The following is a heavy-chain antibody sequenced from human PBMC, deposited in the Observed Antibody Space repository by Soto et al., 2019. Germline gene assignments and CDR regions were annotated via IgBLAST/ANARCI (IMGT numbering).Heavy chain of an antibody. V-gene: IGHV1-2*02. CDR2: INPATGAA. CDR3: ARGGGVGVAGSAAFDM. D-gene: IGHD3-3*01. Sequence: QLHLVQSGAVVKKPGASVTVSCSASGYPVTAYYMHWVRQAPGRGLEWMGGINPATGAAKYTQTFPGRVTMARDTATSTGFQELGGPTSEDTAVFFWARGGGVGVAGSAAFDMWGQGTLVTVSS. J-gene: IGHJ3*02. CDR1: GYPVTAYY.